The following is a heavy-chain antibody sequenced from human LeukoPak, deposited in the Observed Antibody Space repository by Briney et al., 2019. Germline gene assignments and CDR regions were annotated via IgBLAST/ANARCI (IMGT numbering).Heavy chain of an antibody. CDR3: AKAGIAVPATPEY. J-gene: IGHJ4*02. V-gene: IGHV3-23*01. CDR1: GFTFSSYA. Sequence: GGSLRLSCAASGFTFSSYAMNWARQAPGKGLEWVSVISSSGGTTYYSDSVKGRFIISRDNSKNTLYLQMNSLRAEDTAVYYCAKAGIAVPATPEYCGQGTQVTVSS. D-gene: IGHD6-19*01. CDR2: ISSSGGTT.